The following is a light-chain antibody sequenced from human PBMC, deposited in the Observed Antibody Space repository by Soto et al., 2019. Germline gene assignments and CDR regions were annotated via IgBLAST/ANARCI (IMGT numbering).Light chain of an antibody. CDR1: HSVTSY. CDR3: QQYGSSGT. Sequence: EIVLTQSPAALSLSPGERATLSCRASHSVTSYLAWYQQRPGQAPRLLINDASRRAAGIPDRFSGSGSGTDFTLTISRLEPEDFAVYYCQQYGSSGTFGQGTKVDIK. J-gene: IGKJ1*01. V-gene: IGKV3-20*01. CDR2: DAS.